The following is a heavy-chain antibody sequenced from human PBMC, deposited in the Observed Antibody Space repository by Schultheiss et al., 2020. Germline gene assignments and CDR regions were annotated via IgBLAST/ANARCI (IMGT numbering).Heavy chain of an antibody. CDR3: AKEAVTAIRGWYFDL. J-gene: IGHJ2*01. CDR1: GFTFSSYG. CDR2: IWYDGSNK. D-gene: IGHD2-21*02. V-gene: IGHV3-30*02. Sequence: GGSLRLSCAASGFTFSSYGMHWVRQAPGKGLEWVAVIWYDGSNKYYADSVKGRFTISRDNSKNTLYLQMNSLRAEDTAVYYCAKEAVTAIRGWYFDLWGRGTLVIVSS.